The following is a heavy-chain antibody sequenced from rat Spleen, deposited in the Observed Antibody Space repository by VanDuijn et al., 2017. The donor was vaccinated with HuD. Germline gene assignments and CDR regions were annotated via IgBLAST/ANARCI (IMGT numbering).Heavy chain of an antibody. V-gene: IGHV5S10*01. CDR3: TKPRDTAGIPP. CDR1: GFTFSDYN. J-gene: IGHJ2*01. CDR2: IIYDGSRT. Sequence: EVQLVESGGGLEQPGGSLKLSCAASGFTFSDYNMAWVRQAPKKGLEWVATIIYDGSRTYYRDSVKGRFTISRDNAKRTLYLQMDSRRSEDTATNYCTKPRDTAGIPPWGQGVMVTVSS. D-gene: IGHD1-9*01.